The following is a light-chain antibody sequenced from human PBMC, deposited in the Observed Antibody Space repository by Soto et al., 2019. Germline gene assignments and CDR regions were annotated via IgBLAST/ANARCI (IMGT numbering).Light chain of an antibody. CDR1: QSVSSR. CDR2: GAS. J-gene: IGKJ5*01. CDR3: QHYAHNSPIT. Sequence: EIVLTQSPGTLSLSPGERATLSCRASQSVSSRLAWYQQRPGQAPRLLISGASSRATGIPDRFSGSGSGTDFTLTISRLESEDFALYCCQHYAHNSPITFGQGTRLAIK. V-gene: IGKV3-20*01.